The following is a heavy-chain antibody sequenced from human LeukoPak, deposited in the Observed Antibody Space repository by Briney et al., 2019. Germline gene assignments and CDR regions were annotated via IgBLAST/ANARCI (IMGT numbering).Heavy chain of an antibody. CDR1: GGSISSSSYY. CDR2: IYYSGST. CDR3: ARLPTVTFFDY. D-gene: IGHD4-17*01. J-gene: IGHJ4*02. Sequence: SETLSLTCTVSGGSISSSSYYSGWIRQPPGKGLEWIGSIYYSGSTYYNPSLKSRVTISVDTSKNQFSLKLSSVTAADTAVYYCARLPTVTFFDYWGQGTLVTVSS. V-gene: IGHV4-39*01.